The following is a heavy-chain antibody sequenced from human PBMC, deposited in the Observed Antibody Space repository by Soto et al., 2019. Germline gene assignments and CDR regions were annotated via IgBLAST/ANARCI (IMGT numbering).Heavy chain of an antibody. CDR3: AKRYGVASYYFDY. CDR1: GFSFSRYA. D-gene: IGHD3-3*01. Sequence: GGSLRLSCAASGFSFSRYAMSWVRQAPGKGLEWVSTISGGGDSTYYEDSVKGRFTISRDNSKNTLSLQMNSLRAEDTAIFYCAKRYGVASYYFDYWGKGTLVTVSS. J-gene: IGHJ4*02. CDR2: ISGGGDST. V-gene: IGHV3-23*01.